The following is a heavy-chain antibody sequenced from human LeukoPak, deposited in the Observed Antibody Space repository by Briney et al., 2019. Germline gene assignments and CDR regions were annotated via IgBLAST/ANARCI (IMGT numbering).Heavy chain of an antibody. CDR2: IYYSGST. D-gene: IGHD3-22*01. CDR3: ARQTLKKSMIVVVITRPGAFDI. J-gene: IGHJ3*02. CDR1: GDSISSSSYY. V-gene: IGHV4-39*01. Sequence: SETLSLTCTVSGDSISSSSYYWGWIRQPPGKGLEWIGSIYYSGSTYYNPSLKSRVTISVDTSKNQFSLKLSFVTAADTAVYYCARQTLKKSMIVVVITRPGAFDIWGQGTMVTVPS.